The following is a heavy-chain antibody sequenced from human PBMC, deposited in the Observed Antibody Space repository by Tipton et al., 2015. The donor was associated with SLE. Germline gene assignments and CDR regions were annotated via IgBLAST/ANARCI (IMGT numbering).Heavy chain of an antibody. J-gene: IGHJ6*03. V-gene: IGHV4-61*02. D-gene: IGHD1-26*01. CDR1: GDSISSGRNY. CDR2: IYTSGST. CDR3: ARVRSNYDYNYYMDV. Sequence: TLSLTCSVFGDSISSGRNYLSWVRPPAGKGLVWIGRIYTSGSTTYTPPFKSRVNMSVDTSKNQFSLNLSSVTAADAAVYYCARVRSNYDYNYYMDVWGKGTTVTVSS.